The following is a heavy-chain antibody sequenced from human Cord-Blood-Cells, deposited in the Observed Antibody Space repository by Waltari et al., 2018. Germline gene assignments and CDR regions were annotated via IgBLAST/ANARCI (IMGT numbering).Heavy chain of an antibody. J-gene: IGHJ3*02. Sequence: QVQLQESGPGLVKPSETLSLTCTVSGGSISSYYWSWIRQPPGKGLEWIGYIYYSGSTNYNPSLKSRVTISVDTSKNQFSLKLSSVTAADTAVYYCAGGGGYCSSTSCYAFDIWGQGTMVTVSS. CDR2: IYYSGST. V-gene: IGHV4-59*01. CDR1: GGSISSYY. D-gene: IGHD2-2*01. CDR3: AGGGGYCSSTSCYAFDI.